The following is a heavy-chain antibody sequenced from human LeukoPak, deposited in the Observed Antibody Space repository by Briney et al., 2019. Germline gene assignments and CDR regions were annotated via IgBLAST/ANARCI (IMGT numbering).Heavy chain of an antibody. CDR1: GFTFSSYA. CDR2: ISSNGGST. D-gene: IGHD4-23*01. Sequence: PGGSLRLSCSASGFTFSSYAMHWVRQAPGKGLEYISAISSNGGSTYYADSVKGRFTISRDNSKNTLYLQMSSLRAEDTAVYYCVKLSGGAYDYWGQGTLVTVSS. J-gene: IGHJ4*02. V-gene: IGHV3-64D*09. CDR3: VKLSGGAYDY.